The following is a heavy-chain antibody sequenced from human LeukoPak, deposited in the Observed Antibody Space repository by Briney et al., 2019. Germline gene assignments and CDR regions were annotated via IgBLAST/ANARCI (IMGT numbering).Heavy chain of an antibody. CDR2: IIPIFGTA. Sequence: GASVKVSCKASGYTFTSYGISWVRQAPGQGLEWMGGIIPIFGTANYAQKFQGRVTITADESTSTAYMELSSLRSEDTAVYYCARDGYCSSTSCYTRIDYYYYGMDVWGQGTTVTVSS. CDR3: ARDGYCSSTSCYTRIDYYYYGMDV. D-gene: IGHD2-2*02. V-gene: IGHV1-69*13. CDR1: GYTFTSYG. J-gene: IGHJ6*02.